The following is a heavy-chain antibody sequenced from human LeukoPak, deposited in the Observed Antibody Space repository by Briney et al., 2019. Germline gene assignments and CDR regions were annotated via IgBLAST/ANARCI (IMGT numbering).Heavy chain of an antibody. Sequence: PGGSLRLSCSASGFTFSSYAMHWVRQAPGKGLEYVSAISSNGGSTYYADSVKGRFTISRDNSKNTLYLQMSSQRAEDTAVYYCVKGYCSSTSCPTRDYWGQGTLVTVSS. J-gene: IGHJ4*02. V-gene: IGHV3-64D*06. CDR2: ISSNGGST. CDR1: GFTFSSYA. CDR3: VKGYCSSTSCPTRDY. D-gene: IGHD2-2*01.